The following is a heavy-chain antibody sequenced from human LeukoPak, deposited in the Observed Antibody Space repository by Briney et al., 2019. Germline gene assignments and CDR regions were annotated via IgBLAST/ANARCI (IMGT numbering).Heavy chain of an antibody. CDR3: AEMTEGNYGQGYFDY. CDR1: GFTFSLYD. V-gene: IGHV3-48*03. Sequence: GGSLRLSCAASGFTFSLYDMSWVRQAPGKGLEWVSYISSSGRTIYYAESVKGRFTISRDNAKNSLYLQMNSLRAEDTAAYYCAEMTEGNYGQGYFDYWGQGTLVTVSS. J-gene: IGHJ4*02. D-gene: IGHD1-7*01. CDR2: ISSSGRTI.